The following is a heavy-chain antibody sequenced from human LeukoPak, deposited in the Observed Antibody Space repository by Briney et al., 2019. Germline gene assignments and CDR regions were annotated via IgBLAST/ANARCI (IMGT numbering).Heavy chain of an antibody. V-gene: IGHV3-23*01. J-gene: IGHJ3*02. Sequence: GGSLRLSCAASGFTFSSYAMSWVRQAPGKGLEWVSAISGSGGSTYYADSVKGRFTISRDNSKNTLYLQMNSLRAEDTAVYYCAKATYDSSGYYWGAFAIWGQGTMVTVSS. CDR3: AKATYDSSGYYWGAFAI. CDR1: GFTFSSYA. D-gene: IGHD3-22*01. CDR2: ISGSGGST.